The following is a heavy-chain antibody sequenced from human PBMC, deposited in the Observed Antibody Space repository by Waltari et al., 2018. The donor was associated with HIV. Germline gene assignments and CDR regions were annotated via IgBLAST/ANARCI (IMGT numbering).Heavy chain of an antibody. CDR3: SRLVVGYNYGYYFDS. V-gene: IGHV3-49*03. CDR1: GFTFDDHA. J-gene: IGHJ4*02. D-gene: IGHD5-18*01. CDR2: IRSKPYGGTT. Sequence: VQLVESGGGLVQSGRSLRLSCTASGFTFDDHAMSWFRQAPGKGLELVGFIRSKPYGGTTEDAASVKGRFTISRDDSKSIAYLQMNSLKSDDAAVYYCSRLVVGYNYGYYFDSWGQGTLVTVSS.